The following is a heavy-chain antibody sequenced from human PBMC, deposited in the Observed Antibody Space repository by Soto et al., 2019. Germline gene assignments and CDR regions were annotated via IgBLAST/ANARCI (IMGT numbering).Heavy chain of an antibody. CDR3: ARSNDFWNGYYPFYYYYGMDV. J-gene: IGHJ6*02. Sequence: SETLSLTCAVYGGSFSGYYWSWIRQPPGKGLEWIGEINHSGSTNYNPSLKSRVTISVDTSKNQFSLKLSSVTAADTAVYYCARSNDFWNGYYPFYYYYGMDVWGQGTTVTVSS. V-gene: IGHV4-34*01. CDR2: INHSGST. D-gene: IGHD3-3*01. CDR1: GGSFSGYY.